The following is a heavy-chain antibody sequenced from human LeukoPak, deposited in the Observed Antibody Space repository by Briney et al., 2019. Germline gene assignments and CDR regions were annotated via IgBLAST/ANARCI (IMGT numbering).Heavy chain of an antibody. CDR3: ARGPPYGIRSDFLDY. Sequence: GGSLRLSCAASGFTFSNHWMTWVRQAPGKGLEWVATMKDDVGDNNYVDSVKGRFTISRDNAKNSLYLQMNTLRVEDMALYYCARGPPYGIRSDFLDYWGQGTLVTVSS. CDR1: GFTFSNHW. J-gene: IGHJ4*02. D-gene: IGHD2-8*01. CDR2: MKDDVGDN. V-gene: IGHV3-7*01.